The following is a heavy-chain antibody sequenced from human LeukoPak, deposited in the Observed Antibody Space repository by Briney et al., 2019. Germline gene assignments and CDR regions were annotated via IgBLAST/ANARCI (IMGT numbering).Heavy chain of an antibody. V-gene: IGHV3-74*01. CDR1: GFTFSSFW. CDR3: ARDNYGPFYY. J-gene: IGHJ4*02. CDR2: INSDGSST. D-gene: IGHD4-17*01. Sequence: GGSLRLSCAVSGFTFSSFWMHWVRQAPGKGLVWVSRINSDGSSTSYADSVKGRFTVSRDNAKNTLCLQMNSLRAEDTAVYYCARDNYGPFYYWGQGTLVTVSS.